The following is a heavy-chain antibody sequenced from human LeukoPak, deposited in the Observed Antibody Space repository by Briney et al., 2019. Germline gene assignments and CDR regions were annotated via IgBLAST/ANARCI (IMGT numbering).Heavy chain of an antibody. J-gene: IGHJ4*02. V-gene: IGHV3-30-3*01. Sequence: PGGSLRLSCAASGFTFSNYAMHWVRQAPGKGLEWVAVISYDGSNKYYADSVKGRFTISRDNSENTLYLQINSLRAEDTAVYYCAREESPLYYGSGLTDYWGQGTLVTVSS. CDR3: AREESPLYYGSGLTDY. CDR1: GFTFSNYA. CDR2: ISYDGSNK. D-gene: IGHD3-10*01.